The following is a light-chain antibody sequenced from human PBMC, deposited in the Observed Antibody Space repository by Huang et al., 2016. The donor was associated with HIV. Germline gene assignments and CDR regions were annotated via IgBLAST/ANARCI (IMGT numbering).Light chain of an antibody. CDR2: AAS. V-gene: IGKV3-15*01. Sequence: ETVMTQSPVTLSVSPGDRASLSCRSSQIVNSHLAWYQQKPGQAPRLLIYAASTRATGVPARVSGSGAGKEFTLTISTLQSEDSAVYYCQQYNDFRSTFGQGTRVEIK. CDR3: QQYNDFRST. CDR1: QIVNSH. J-gene: IGKJ1*01.